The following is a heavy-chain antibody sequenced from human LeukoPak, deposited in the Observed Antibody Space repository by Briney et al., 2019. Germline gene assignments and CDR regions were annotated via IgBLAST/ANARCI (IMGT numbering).Heavy chain of an antibody. CDR2: IYHSGST. CDR3: ARKLGYCSSTSCQTYNYYYYYMDV. V-gene: IGHV4-4*02. J-gene: IGHJ6*03. Sequence: SGTLSLTCAVSGGSISSSNWWSWVRQPPGKGLEWIGEIYHSGSTNYNPSLKSRVTISVDKSKNQFSLKLSSVTAADTAVYYCARKLGYCSSTSCQTYNYYYYYMDVWGKGTTVTVSS. D-gene: IGHD2-2*01. CDR1: GGSISSSNW.